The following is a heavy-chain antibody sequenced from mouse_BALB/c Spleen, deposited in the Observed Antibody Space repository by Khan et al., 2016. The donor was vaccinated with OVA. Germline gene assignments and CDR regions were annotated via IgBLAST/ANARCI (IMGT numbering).Heavy chain of an antibody. V-gene: IGHV1S137*01. CDR2: VSTNYGDA. CDR3: ARGGGGDRFAY. CDR1: GYTFTDFP. Sequence: QVQLKESGAELVRPGVSLKISCKGSGYTFTDFPMHWVKQSHAKNLEWIGVVSTNYGDATYNQKFTGKATMTVDKSSSTAYMELARLTSEDSAIYCGARGGGGDRFAYWGQGTLVTVSA. J-gene: IGHJ3*01.